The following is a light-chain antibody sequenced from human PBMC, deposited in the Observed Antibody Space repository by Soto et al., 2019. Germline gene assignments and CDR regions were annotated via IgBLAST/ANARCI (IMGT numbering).Light chain of an antibody. J-gene: IGKJ1*01. V-gene: IGKV3D-15*01. CDR3: QQYNNWPTWT. CDR2: GVY. Sequence: IVMTQSPATLSVSPWERATLSCRASQSVSSNLAWYQQKPGQAPRLLIYGVYTRAPGIPARFSGSGSGTEFTLTISSLQSEDFAVYFCQQYNNWPTWTFGQGTKVDIK. CDR1: QSVSSN.